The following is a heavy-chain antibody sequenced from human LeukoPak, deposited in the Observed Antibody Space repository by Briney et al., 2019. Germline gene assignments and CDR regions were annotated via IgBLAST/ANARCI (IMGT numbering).Heavy chain of an antibody. J-gene: IGHJ4*02. D-gene: IGHD1-7*01. CDR1: GFTFSSYS. CDR2: ISSSSSTI. CDR3: ARGLNWNYEEGY. V-gene: IGHV3-48*01. Sequence: GGSLRLSCAAPGFTFSSYSMNWVRQAPGKGLEWVSYISSSSSTIYYADSVKGRFTISRDNTKNSLYLQMNSLRAEDTAVYYCARGLNWNYEEGYWGQGTLVTVSS.